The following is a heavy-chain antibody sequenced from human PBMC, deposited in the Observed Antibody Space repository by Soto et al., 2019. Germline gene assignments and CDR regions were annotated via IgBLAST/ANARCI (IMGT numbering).Heavy chain of an antibody. CDR1: GYTFSAYD. Sequence: HMMQSGAEVKKPGASVRVSCKTAGYTFSAYDIYWVRQAPGQGLEWMGWISTYNGDTNYAQKFQTRVTMTTDKSTDTAYMDLRSLTSDDTAIYYCARAGAAPYYYYGLDVWGQGTTVTVSS. V-gene: IGHV1-18*01. D-gene: IGHD3-10*01. J-gene: IGHJ6*02. CDR3: ARAGAAPYYYYGLDV. CDR2: ISTYNGDT.